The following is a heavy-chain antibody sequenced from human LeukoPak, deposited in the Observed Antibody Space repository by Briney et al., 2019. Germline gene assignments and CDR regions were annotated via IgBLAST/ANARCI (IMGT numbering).Heavy chain of an antibody. D-gene: IGHD1-26*01. CDR1: GGSFSGYY. CDR2: IHYSGRT. Sequence: SETLSLTCAVYGGSFSGYYWSWIRKPPARGLEWIGTIHYSGRTYYNPSLKSRVTISVDTSKNQFSLKMSSVTAADTAMYYCARNSGNYLGWFDPWGQGTLVTVSS. J-gene: IGHJ5*02. V-gene: IGHV4-34*01. CDR3: ARNSGNYLGWFDP.